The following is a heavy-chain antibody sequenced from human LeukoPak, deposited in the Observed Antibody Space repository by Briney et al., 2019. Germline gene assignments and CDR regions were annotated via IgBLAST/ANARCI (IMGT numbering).Heavy chain of an antibody. CDR2: INHSGST. CDR1: GGSFSGYY. Sequence: SETLSLTCAVYGGSFSGYYWSWIRQPPGKGLEWIGEINHSGSTNYNPSLKSRVTISVDTSKNQFSLKLSSVTAADTAVYYCARGPDYGDLNPHGYWGQGTLVTVSS. V-gene: IGHV4-34*01. CDR3: ARGPDYGDLNPHGY. D-gene: IGHD4-17*01. J-gene: IGHJ4*02.